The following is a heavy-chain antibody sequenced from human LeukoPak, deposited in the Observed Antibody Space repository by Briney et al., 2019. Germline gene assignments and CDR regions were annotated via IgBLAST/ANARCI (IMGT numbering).Heavy chain of an antibody. D-gene: IGHD5-24*01. CDR3: ARGVLDGYRVAETLVFFDY. V-gene: IGHV4-34*01. CDR2: INHSGST. J-gene: IGHJ4*02. CDR1: GGSFSGYY. Sequence: SETLSLTCAVYGGSFSGYYWSWIRQPPDKGLEWIGEINHSGSTNYNASLKSRVTISVDTSKNQFSLKLSSVTAADTAVYYCARGVLDGYRVAETLVFFDYWGQGTLVTVSS.